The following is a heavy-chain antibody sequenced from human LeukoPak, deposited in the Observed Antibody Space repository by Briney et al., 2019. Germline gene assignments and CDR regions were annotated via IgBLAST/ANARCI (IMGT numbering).Heavy chain of an antibody. CDR3: ARHAYYYHYMDV. CDR1: GGSISSSSYY. V-gene: IGHV4-39*01. Sequence: PSETLSLTCTVSGGSISSSSYYWGWIRQPPGKGLEWIGSIYYSGSTYYNPSLKSRVTISVDTSKNQFSLKLSSVTAADTAVYYCARHAYYYHYMDVWGKGTTVTISS. CDR2: IYYSGST. J-gene: IGHJ6*03.